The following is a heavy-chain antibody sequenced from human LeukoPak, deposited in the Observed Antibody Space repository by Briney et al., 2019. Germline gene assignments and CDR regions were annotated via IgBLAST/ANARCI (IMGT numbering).Heavy chain of an antibody. J-gene: IGHJ3*02. CDR2: INPNSGGT. D-gene: IGHD6-13*01. Sequence: GASVTVSCKASGYTFTGYYIHGVRQAPGQGLEWMGCINPNSGGTNYAQKFQGRVTMTRDTSISTAYMQLSRLRSDDTAVYYCARARHWAAAGTPFAFDIWGQGTMVTVSS. V-gene: IGHV1-2*02. CDR1: GYTFTGYY. CDR3: ARARHWAAAGTPFAFDI.